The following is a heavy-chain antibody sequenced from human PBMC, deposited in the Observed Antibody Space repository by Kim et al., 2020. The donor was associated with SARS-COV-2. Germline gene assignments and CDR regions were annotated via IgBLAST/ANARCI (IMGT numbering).Heavy chain of an antibody. V-gene: IGHV3-43*01. J-gene: IGHJ3*02. CDR3: ALSHYYDSSGYGAFDI. Sequence: SVKCRFTISRDNSKNSLYLQMNSLRTEDTALYYCALSHYYDSSGYGAFDIWGQGTMVTVSS. D-gene: IGHD3-22*01.